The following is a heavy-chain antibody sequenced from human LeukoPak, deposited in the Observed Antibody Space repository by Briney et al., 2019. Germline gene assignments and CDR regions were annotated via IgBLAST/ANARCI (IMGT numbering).Heavy chain of an antibody. CDR3: ARVVLYYYDSPDAFDI. Sequence: GSLRLSCAASGFTFSSYAMHWVRQAPGKGLEWVAVISYDGSNKYYADSVKGRFTISRDNSKNTLYLQMNSLRAEDTAVYYCARVVLYYYDSPDAFDIWGQGTMVTVSS. J-gene: IGHJ3*02. CDR2: ISYDGSNK. V-gene: IGHV3-30*14. CDR1: GFTFSSYA. D-gene: IGHD3-22*01.